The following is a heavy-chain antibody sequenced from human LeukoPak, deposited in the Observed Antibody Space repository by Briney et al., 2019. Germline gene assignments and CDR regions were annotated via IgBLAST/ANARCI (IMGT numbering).Heavy chain of an antibody. V-gene: IGHV3-74*01. CDR3: GRGHYGPDY. D-gene: IGHD3-22*01. Sequence: PGESLRLSCAASGFTFSGYSMHWARQGSGKGLVWVSGIYGDGSVAAYADSVKGRFTISRDNAKNTVYLEMNSLRAEDTAVYYCGRGHYGPDYWGQGTLVTVSS. J-gene: IGHJ4*02. CDR1: GFTFSGYS. CDR2: IYGDGSVA.